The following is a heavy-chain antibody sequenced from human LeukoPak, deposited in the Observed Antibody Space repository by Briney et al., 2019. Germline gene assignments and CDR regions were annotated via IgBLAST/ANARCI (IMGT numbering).Heavy chain of an antibody. D-gene: IGHD1-14*01. J-gene: IGHJ6*02. Sequence: ASVKVSCKASGGTFSRYAISWVRQAPGQGLEWMGRIIPIFGIANYAQKFQGRVTITADKSTSTAYMELSSLRSEDTAVYYCARADEPYYYYGMDVWGQGTTVTVSS. CDR1: GGTFSRYA. V-gene: IGHV1-69*04. CDR3: ARADEPYYYYGMDV. CDR2: IIPIFGIA.